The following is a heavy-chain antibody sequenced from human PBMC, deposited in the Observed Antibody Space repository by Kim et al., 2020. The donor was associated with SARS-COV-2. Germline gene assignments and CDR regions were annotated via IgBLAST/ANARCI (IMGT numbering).Heavy chain of an antibody. CDR1: GYSFSSYW. J-gene: IGHJ6*02. Sequence: GESLKISCKGSGYSFSSYWIAWVRQMPGKGLEWMGIIYPGDSDIRYSPSFQGQVSITADKSISTAYLQWSSLKASDTAMYYCASAQQPAPYYYGMDVWGQGTTVTVSS. CDR3: ASAQQPAPYYYGMDV. D-gene: IGHD5-18*01. V-gene: IGHV5-51*01. CDR2: IYPGDSDI.